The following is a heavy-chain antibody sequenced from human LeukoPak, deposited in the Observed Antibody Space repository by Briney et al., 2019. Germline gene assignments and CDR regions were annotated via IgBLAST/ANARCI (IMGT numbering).Heavy chain of an antibody. CDR3: ARFSPRRAENWFDP. CDR2: IYYSGST. CDR1: GGSISSYY. J-gene: IGHJ5*02. V-gene: IGHV4-59*08. D-gene: IGHD1-14*01. Sequence: SETLSPTCTVSGGSISSYYWSWIRQPPGKGLEWIGYIYYSGSTYYSPSLRSRVTISLDTSRNQFSLKLSSVTAADTAVYYCARFSPRRAENWFDPWGQGTLVTVSS.